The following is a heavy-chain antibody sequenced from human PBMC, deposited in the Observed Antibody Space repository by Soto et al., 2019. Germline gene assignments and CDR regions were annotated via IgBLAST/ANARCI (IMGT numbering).Heavy chain of an antibody. V-gene: IGHV1-24*01. CDR1: GYTLTELS. D-gene: IGHD2-15*01. J-gene: IGHJ6*02. CDR2: FDPEDGET. Sequence: ASVKVSFKVSGYTLTELSMHWVRQAPGKGLEWMGGFDPEDGETIYAQKFQGRVTMTEDTSTDTAYMELSSLRSEDTAVYYCATFVVATSLGYYYYGMDVWGQRTTVTVSS. CDR3: ATFVVATSLGYYYYGMDV.